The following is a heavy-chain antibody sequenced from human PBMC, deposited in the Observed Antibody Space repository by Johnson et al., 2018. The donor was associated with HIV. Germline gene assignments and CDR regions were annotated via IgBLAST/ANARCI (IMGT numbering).Heavy chain of an antibody. CDR1: GFTFSSYW. CDR3: AKGVVAAAALGGAFDI. V-gene: IGHV3-74*02. Sequence: VQLVESGGGLVKPGGSLRLSCAATGFTFSSYWMHWVRQAPGKGLVWVSRINSDGSSTSYEDSVKGRFTISRDNAKNTLYLQMNSLRAEDTAVYYCAKGVVAAAALGGAFDIWGQGTMVTVSS. CDR2: INSDGSST. D-gene: IGHD6-13*01. J-gene: IGHJ3*02.